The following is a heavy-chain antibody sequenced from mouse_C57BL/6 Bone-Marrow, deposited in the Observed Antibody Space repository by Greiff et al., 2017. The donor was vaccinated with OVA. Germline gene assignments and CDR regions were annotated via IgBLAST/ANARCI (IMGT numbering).Heavy chain of an antibody. CDR1: GYTFTDYE. CDR3: TGLWYRFAY. V-gene: IGHV1-15*01. J-gene: IGHJ3*01. CDR2: IDPETGGT. D-gene: IGHD2-1*01. Sequence: VQLQQSGAELVRPGASVTLSCTASGYTFTDYEMHWVKQTPVHGLEWIGAIDPETGGTAYHQKFTGKAILSGDKSSSTAYMGLRRLTSEDSADYDCTGLWYRFAYWGQGTLVTVSA.